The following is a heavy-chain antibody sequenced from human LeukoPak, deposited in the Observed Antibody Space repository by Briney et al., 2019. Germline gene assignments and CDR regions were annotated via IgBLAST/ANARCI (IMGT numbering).Heavy chain of an antibody. J-gene: IGHJ6*02. Sequence: SVKVSCKASGGTFSSYAISWVRQAPGQGLEWMGRIIPILGIANYAQKFQGRVTITADKSTGTAYMELSSLRSEDTAVYYCARDRITMVRGAQADGMDVWGQGTTVTVSS. V-gene: IGHV1-69*04. CDR1: GGTFSSYA. CDR3: ARDRITMVRGAQADGMDV. D-gene: IGHD3-10*01. CDR2: IIPILGIA.